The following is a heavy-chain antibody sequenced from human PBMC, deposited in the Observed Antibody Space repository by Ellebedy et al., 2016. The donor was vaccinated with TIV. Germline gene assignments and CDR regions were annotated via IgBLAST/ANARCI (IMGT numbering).Heavy chain of an antibody. CDR3: ARDNWVAAAGITYYYYGMDV. J-gene: IGHJ6*02. D-gene: IGHD6-13*01. CDR1: GFTFSNYG. CDR2: ISHDGGNE. V-gene: IGHV3-30*03. Sequence: GESLKISCAASGFTFSNYGMHWVRQAPGKGLEWVAIISHDGGNEKYADSVKGRFTISSDSSKNTLDLQMNSLRAEDTAVYYCARDNWVAAAGITYYYYGMDVWGQGTTVTVSS.